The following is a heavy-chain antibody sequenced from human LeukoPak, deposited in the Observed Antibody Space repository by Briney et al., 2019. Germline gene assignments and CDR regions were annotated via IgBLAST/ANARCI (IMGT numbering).Heavy chain of an antibody. CDR1: GGSINNGGYY. J-gene: IGHJ4*02. V-gene: IGHV4-31*03. Sequence: SETLCLTCTVSGGSINNGGYYWSWIRQHPGKGLEWIGYIYYSGSSYYNPSLRSRVTISVDTSKNHFSLKLSSVTAADTAVYYCARNIDGYNSFDYWGQGTLVTVSS. CDR3: ARNIDGYNSFDY. CDR2: IYYSGSS. D-gene: IGHD5-24*01.